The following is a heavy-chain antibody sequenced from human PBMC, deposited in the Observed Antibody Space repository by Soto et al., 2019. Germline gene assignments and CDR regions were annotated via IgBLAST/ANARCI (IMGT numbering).Heavy chain of an antibody. Sequence: QVQLVQSGAEVKKPGSSVKVSCKASGGTFSSYAISWVRQAPGQGLEWMGGIIPIFGTANYAQKFQGRVTTTADDSTSTAYMELSSLRSEDTAVYYCARDPHPSASGYYYYYYGMDVWGQGTTVTVSS. V-gene: IGHV1-69*01. J-gene: IGHJ6*02. CDR3: ARDPHPSASGYYYYYYGMDV. D-gene: IGHD3-22*01. CDR2: IIPIFGTA. CDR1: GGTFSSYA.